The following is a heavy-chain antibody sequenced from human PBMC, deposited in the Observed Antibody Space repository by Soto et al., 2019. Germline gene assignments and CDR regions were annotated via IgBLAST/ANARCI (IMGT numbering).Heavy chain of an antibody. CDR3: ARDGDPLGYCTNGVCRWFDP. V-gene: IGHV1-46*01. D-gene: IGHD2-8*01. CDR1: GYTFTSYY. Sequence: ASVKVSCKASGYTFTSYYMHWARQAPGQGLEWMGIINPSGGSTSYAQKFQGRVTMTRDTSTSTVYMELSSLRSEDTAVYYCARDGDPLGYCTNGVCRWFDPWGQGTLVTVSS. J-gene: IGHJ5*02. CDR2: INPSGGST.